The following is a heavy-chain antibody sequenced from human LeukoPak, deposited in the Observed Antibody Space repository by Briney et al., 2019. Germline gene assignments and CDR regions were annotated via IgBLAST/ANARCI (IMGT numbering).Heavy chain of an antibody. D-gene: IGHD3-22*01. J-gene: IGHJ4*02. V-gene: IGHV3-23*01. CDR1: GFTFSSYA. Sequence: GGSLRLSCAASGFTFSSYAMSWVRQAPGKGLEWVSAISGSGGSTYYADSVKGRFTISRDNSKNTLYLQMNSLRAEDTAVYYCAKDAFNYYDSSGYIDYWGQRTLVTVSS. CDR3: AKDAFNYYDSSGYIDY. CDR2: ISGSGGST.